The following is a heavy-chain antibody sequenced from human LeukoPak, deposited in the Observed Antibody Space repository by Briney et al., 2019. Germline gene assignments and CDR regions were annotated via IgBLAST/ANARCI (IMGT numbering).Heavy chain of an antibody. D-gene: IGHD3-22*01. J-gene: IGHJ3*02. CDR1: GYSISSGYY. V-gene: IGHV4-38-2*02. Sequence: PSETLSLTCTVSGYSISSGYYWGWIRQPPGKGLEWIGSIYHSGSTYYNPSLKSRVTISVDTSKNQFSLKLSSVTAADTAVYYCARPLSYYYNSSGDDAFDIWGQGTMVTVSS. CDR3: ARPLSYYYNSSGDDAFDI. CDR2: IYHSGST.